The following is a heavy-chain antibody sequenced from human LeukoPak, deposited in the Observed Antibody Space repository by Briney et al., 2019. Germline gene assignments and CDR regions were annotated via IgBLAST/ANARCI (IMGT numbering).Heavy chain of an antibody. CDR2: IYHSGST. V-gene: IGHV4-30-2*01. D-gene: IGHD3-10*01. Sequence: SQTLSLTCTVSGGSISSGGYYWSWMRQPPGKGLEWIGYIYHSGSTYYNPSLKSRVTISLDRSKNQFSLKVSSVTAADTAVYYCARGALWFGEKRDRYYGMDVWGQGTTVTVSS. J-gene: IGHJ6*02. CDR1: GGSISSGGYY. CDR3: ARGALWFGEKRDRYYGMDV.